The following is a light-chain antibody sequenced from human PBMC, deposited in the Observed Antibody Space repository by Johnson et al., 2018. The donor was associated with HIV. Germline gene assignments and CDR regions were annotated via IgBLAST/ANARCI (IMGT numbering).Light chain of an antibody. J-gene: IGLJ1*01. V-gene: IGLV1-51*02. CDR2: KDN. Sequence: QSVLTQPPSVSAAPGQKVTISCSGSSSTIGNNFVSWYQVLPGTAPKLLIYKDNERPSGIPDRFSGSKSGTSATLGITGLQTGDEADYYCETWDSSLSACFGTGTKVTVL. CDR3: ETWDSSLSAC. CDR1: SSTIGNNF.